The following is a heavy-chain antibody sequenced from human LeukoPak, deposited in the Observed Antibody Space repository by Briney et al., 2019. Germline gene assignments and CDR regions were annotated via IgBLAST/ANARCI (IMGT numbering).Heavy chain of an antibody. CDR1: GFTFDDYG. Sequence: GGSLRLSCAASGFTFDDYGMSWVRQVPGKGLEWVSGINWNGSGAGYADSVKGRFTISRDNAKNSMYLQMNSLRAEDTAVYYCVREPSQGAFDIWGQGTMVAVSS. J-gene: IGHJ3*02. CDR3: VREPSQGAFDI. V-gene: IGHV3-20*04. CDR2: INWNGSGA.